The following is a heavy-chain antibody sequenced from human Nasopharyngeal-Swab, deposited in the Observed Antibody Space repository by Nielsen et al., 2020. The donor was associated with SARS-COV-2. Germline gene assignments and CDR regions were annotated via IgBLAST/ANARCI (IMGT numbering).Heavy chain of an antibody. CDR2: IDTDGSVT. Sequence: GESLKISCAASGFTFRSYWMHWVRQVPGEGLVWVSRIDTDGSVTNYADSVQGRFTISRDNAKNSLYLQMNSLRAEDTAIYYSGRDLGGYGGSWGQGALVIVSS. D-gene: IGHD5-12*01. CDR3: GRDLGGYGGS. V-gene: IGHV3-74*01. J-gene: IGHJ5*02. CDR1: GFTFRSYW.